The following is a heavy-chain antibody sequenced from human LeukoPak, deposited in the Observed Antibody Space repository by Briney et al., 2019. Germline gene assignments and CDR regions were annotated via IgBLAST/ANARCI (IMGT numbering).Heavy chain of an antibody. J-gene: IGHJ4*02. V-gene: IGHV3-23*01. CDR2: ISDSGGRT. D-gene: IGHD6-19*01. CDR3: AKEVNGWYYVDY. Sequence: GGSLRLSCAASGFTFSTHAMSWVRQAPGKGLEWVSAISDSGGRTFYANSVKGRFTISRDNSKNTLDLQMNSLRAEDTAVYYCAKEVNGWYYVDYWGQGTLVTVSS. CDR1: GFTFSTHA.